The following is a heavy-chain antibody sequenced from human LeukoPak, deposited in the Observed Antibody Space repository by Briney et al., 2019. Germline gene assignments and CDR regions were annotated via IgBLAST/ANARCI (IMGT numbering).Heavy chain of an antibody. CDR2: ITTSDGNT. D-gene: IGHD7-27*01. Sequence: GGSLRLSCAASGFTFSSYTMSWVRQAPGKGLEWVSTITTSDGNTYYADSVKGRFTVSRDNSKNTLFLQMNSLRAEDTAVYYYAKDGGLWVSAHWGDSWGRGTLVTVSS. V-gene: IGHV3-23*01. CDR1: GFTFSSYT. CDR3: AKDGGLWVSAHWGDS. J-gene: IGHJ4*02.